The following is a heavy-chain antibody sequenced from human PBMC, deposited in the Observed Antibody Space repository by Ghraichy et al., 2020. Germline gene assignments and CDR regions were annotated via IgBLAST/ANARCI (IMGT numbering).Heavy chain of an antibody. CDR3: ARASKVVRFYYYDGMDV. V-gene: IGHV3-48*02. D-gene: IGHD4-23*01. Sequence: GSLRLSCVGSGFTFSGYNMNWVRQSPGKGLEWVSYITSSSRSIFYADSVKGRFTISRDNAQNSLYLQMNSLRDDDTAVYYCARASKVVRFYYYDGMDVWGQGTTVTVSS. CDR1: GFTFSGYN. CDR2: ITSSSRSI. J-gene: IGHJ6*02.